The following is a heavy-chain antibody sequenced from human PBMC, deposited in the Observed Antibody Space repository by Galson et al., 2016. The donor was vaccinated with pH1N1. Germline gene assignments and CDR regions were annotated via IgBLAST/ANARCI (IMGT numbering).Heavy chain of an antibody. CDR1: GGSVSSGHYY. J-gene: IGHJ4*02. Sequence: ETLSLPCNVSGGSVSSGHYYWSWIRQFPGQGLAGNGYSFYSGTTKYNPSLENRVVISLDTSKNQCTRKLTSVSAADTAVSYCARERPYDFWGGYFDSWGQGILVTVST. D-gene: IGHD3-3*01. CDR3: ARERPYDFWGGYFDS. CDR2: SFYSGTT. V-gene: IGHV4-61*01.